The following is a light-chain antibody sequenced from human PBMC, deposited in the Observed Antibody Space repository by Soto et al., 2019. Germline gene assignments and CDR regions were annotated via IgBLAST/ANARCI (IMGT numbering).Light chain of an antibody. J-gene: IGKJ1*01. V-gene: IGKV1-5*01. CDR1: QSVAGW. CDR2: DAS. CDR3: QQYETYSGT. Sequence: IHRTHAPATLSASVGDTVTITFRASQSVAGWLAWYQQKPGKAPTLLIYDASALPRGVPSRFSGSGSGTEFTLTISSLQPDDFATYYCQQYETYSGTFGQGTKVDIK.